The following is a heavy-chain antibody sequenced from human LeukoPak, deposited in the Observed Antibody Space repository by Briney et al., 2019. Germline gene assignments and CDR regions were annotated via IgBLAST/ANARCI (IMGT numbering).Heavy chain of an antibody. V-gene: IGHV1-2*02. CDR2: INPNSGGT. J-gene: IGHJ4*02. D-gene: IGHD3-16*01. CDR3: ARGAKGDHYELYYFDY. CDR1: GYTFTGYY. Sequence: ASVKVSCKASGYTFTGYYMHWVRQAPGQGLEWMGWINPNSGGTNYAQKFQGRVTMTRDTSISTAYMELSRLRSDDTAVYYCARGAKGDHYELYYFDYWGQGTLVTVSS.